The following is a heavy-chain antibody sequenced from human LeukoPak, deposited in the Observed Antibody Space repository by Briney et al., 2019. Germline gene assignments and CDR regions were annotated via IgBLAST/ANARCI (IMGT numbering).Heavy chain of an antibody. CDR2: IIPDGSAT. CDR1: EFTFSFYW. CDR3: ARLAHNAWYAADY. J-gene: IGHJ4*02. Sequence: GSLRLSCVASEFTFSFYWMTWVRQAPGKGLEWLANIIPDGSATFYVDSVKGRFTISRDNPKNSLYLHINNLRAEDTAVYYCARLAHNAWYAADYWGQGTLVTASS. D-gene: IGHD6-13*01. V-gene: IGHV3-7*01.